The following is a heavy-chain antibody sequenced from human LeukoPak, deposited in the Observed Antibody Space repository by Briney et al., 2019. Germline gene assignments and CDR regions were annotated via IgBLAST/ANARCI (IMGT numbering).Heavy chain of an antibody. V-gene: IGHV4-4*07. CDR2: IYTSGST. Sequence: SETLSLTCIVSGDSINNFYWSWIRQPAGKALEWIGRIYTSGSTNYNPSLKSRVTISIDTSKNQFSLELTSVIAADTAVYYCARTSGWYNCFDPWGQGTLVTVPS. CDR3: ARTSGWYNCFDP. D-gene: IGHD6-19*01. CDR1: GDSINNFY. J-gene: IGHJ5*02.